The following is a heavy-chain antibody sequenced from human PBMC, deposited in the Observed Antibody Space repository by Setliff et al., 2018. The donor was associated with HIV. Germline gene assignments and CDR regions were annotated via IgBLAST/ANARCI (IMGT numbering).Heavy chain of an antibody. D-gene: IGHD2-8*01. CDR1: GFTFSSYA. CDR3: ARPYTVWVYGMDL. V-gene: IGHV3-30*07. Sequence: PGGSLRLSCAASGFTFSSYAMHWVRQAPGKGLEWVAVISYDGSNKYYADSVKGRFTISRDNSKNTLYLQMNSLRAEDTAVYYCARPYTVWVYGMDLWGQGTTVTVSS. CDR2: ISYDGSNK. J-gene: IGHJ6*02.